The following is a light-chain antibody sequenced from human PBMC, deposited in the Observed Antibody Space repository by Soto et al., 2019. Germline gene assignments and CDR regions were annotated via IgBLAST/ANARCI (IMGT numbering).Light chain of an antibody. J-gene: IGKJ3*01. Sequence: DIQMTQSPSSLSGSVGDRVTITCRASQSISSYLNWYQQKPGEAPKLLIYLASTLQSGVPSRFSGSGSGTDFTLTISSLQPEDFATYYCQQSSSTIFTFGPGTKVDMK. V-gene: IGKV1-39*01. CDR1: QSISSY. CDR3: QQSSSTIFT. CDR2: LAS.